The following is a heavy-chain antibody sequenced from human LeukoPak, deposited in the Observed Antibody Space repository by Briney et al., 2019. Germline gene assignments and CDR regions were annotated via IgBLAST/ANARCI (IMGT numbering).Heavy chain of an antibody. V-gene: IGHV3-11*04. CDR1: GFTFSDYY. J-gene: IGHJ1*01. D-gene: IGHD3-22*01. Sequence: GGSLRLSCAASGFTFSDYYMSWIRQAPGKGLEWVSYVGPSSDNINYADSVKGRFTVSRDNAKNSLYLQMNSLRAEDTAVYYCARVNPTNSGFYAYWGQGTLVTVSS. CDR3: ARVNPTNSGFYAY. CDR2: VGPSSDNI.